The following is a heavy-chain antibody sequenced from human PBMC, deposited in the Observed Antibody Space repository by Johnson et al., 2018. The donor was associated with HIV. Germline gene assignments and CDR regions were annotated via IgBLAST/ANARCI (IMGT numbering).Heavy chain of an antibody. J-gene: IGHJ3*02. CDR1: GFRFDDYA. CDR2: ISWNSGSI. D-gene: IGHD6-13*01. Sequence: VQLVESGGGVVQPGRSLRLSCAASGFRFDDYAMHWVRQAPGKGLEWVSGISWNSGSIGYVDSVKGRFTISRDNAKNSLYLQMNSLRAEDTALYYCAKGYSSSWYDAFDIWGQGTMVTVSS. V-gene: IGHV3-9*01. CDR3: AKGYSSSWYDAFDI.